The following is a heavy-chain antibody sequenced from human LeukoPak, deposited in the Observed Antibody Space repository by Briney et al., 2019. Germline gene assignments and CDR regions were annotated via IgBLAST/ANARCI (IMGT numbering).Heavy chain of an antibody. V-gene: IGHV3-23*01. J-gene: IGHJ4*02. CDR1: GFTFSNSA. CDR2: ISGNSDNT. CDR3: AKEGGWGYRDY. Sequence: GGSLRLSCAASGFTFSNSAMSWVRQAPGRGLEWVSDISGNSDNTYYADSVKGRFTISRDTSKNTLYLQMNSLRADDTAVYYCAKEGGWGYRDYWGQGTLVTVSA. D-gene: IGHD2-15*01.